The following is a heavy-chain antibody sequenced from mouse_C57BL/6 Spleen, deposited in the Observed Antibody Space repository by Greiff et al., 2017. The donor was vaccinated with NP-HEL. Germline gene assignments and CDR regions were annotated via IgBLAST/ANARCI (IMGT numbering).Heavy chain of an antibody. J-gene: IGHJ2*01. Sequence: QVQLQQSGAELVRPGTSVKVSCKASGYAFTNYLIEWVKQRPGQGLEWIGVINPGSGGTNYNEKFKGKATLTADKSSSTAYMQLSSLTSEDSAVYFCARSPMGKDYFDYWGQGTTLTVSS. V-gene: IGHV1-54*01. CDR1: GYAFTNYL. D-gene: IGHD1-1*02. CDR2: INPGSGGT. CDR3: ARSPMGKDYFDY.